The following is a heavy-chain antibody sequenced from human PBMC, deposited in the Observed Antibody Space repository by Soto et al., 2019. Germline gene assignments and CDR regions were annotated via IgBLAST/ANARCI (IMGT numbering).Heavy chain of an antibody. CDR2: ISGSGGST. V-gene: IGHV3-23*01. Sequence: EVQLLESGGGLVQPGGSLRLSCAASGFTFSSYAMSWVRQAPGKGLEWVSAISGSGGSTYYADSVKGRFTISRDNSKNTLYLQMNSLRAEDTAVYYCAKETEGTVTILNWFDPWGQGTLVTVSS. CDR1: GFTFSSYA. D-gene: IGHD4-17*01. CDR3: AKETEGTVTILNWFDP. J-gene: IGHJ5*02.